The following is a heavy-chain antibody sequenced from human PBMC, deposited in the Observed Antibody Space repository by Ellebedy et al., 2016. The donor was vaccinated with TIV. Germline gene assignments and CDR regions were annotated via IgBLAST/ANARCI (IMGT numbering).Heavy chain of an antibody. V-gene: IGHV1-2*02. Sequence: ASVKVSCKASGYTFTGYYIHWVRQAPGQGLEWMGWINPRSGDTNYAQKFLGRVTMTRDTSLSTAYMEHNRLTSDDTAVYYCARIEYSTSKFDYWGLGSLVTVSS. D-gene: IGHD6-13*01. J-gene: IGHJ4*02. CDR2: INPRSGDT. CDR1: GYTFTGYY. CDR3: ARIEYSTSKFDY.